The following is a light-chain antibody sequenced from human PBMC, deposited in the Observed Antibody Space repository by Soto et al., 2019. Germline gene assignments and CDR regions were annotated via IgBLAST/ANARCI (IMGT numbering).Light chain of an antibody. J-gene: IGKJ2*01. CDR2: ETS. V-gene: IGKV1-39*01. Sequence: DIQMTQSPSSLSASVGDRVTISCRASQSLGRRLTWYQQKPGEAPKLLIYETSNLQNGVPSRFSGSGSETDFTLTINSLQPKDFATYYCQQSFGPPYTFGQGTKLE. CDR3: QQSFGPPYT. CDR1: QSLGRR.